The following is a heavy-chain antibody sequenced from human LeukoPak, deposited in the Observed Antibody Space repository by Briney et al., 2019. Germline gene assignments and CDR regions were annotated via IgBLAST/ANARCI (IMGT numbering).Heavy chain of an antibody. CDR2: IYYSGST. J-gene: IGHJ4*02. CDR1: GGSISSSSYY. V-gene: IGHV4-39*07. Sequence: SETLSLTCTVSGGSISSSSYYWGWIRQPPGKGLEWIGSIYYSGSTYYNPSLKSRVTISVDTSKNQFSLKLSSVTAADTAVYYCARGRGAAAGGYYFDYWGQGTLVTVSS. D-gene: IGHD6-13*01. CDR3: ARGRGAAAGGYYFDY.